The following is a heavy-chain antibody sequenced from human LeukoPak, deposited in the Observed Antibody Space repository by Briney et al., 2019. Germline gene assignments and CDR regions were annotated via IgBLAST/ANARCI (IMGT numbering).Heavy chain of an antibody. J-gene: IGHJ4*02. CDR2: IHPNSDT. CDR3: AREGVGATKNFDY. V-gene: IGHV1-2*02. D-gene: IGHD1-26*01. CDR1: EFSFTGFY. Sequence: ASVKVSCKASEFSFTGFYMHWVRQAPGQGPEWMGCIHPNSDTTYAQKFQGRVTMTRDTSISTAYMELDGLRSDDTAMYYCAREGVGATKNFDYWGQGTLLTLSS.